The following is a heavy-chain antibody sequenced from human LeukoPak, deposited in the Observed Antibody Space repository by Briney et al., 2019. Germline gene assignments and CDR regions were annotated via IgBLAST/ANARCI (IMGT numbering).Heavy chain of an antibody. Sequence: GRSLRLSCAASGFTFNSHSINWVRQAPGQGLEWVAVISSDGNSKHYGDSVRGRFTISRDNSKNTVWLQMSSLRAEDTALYYCAREQADAIGAFDSWGQGTLVTVSS. CDR3: AREQADAIGAFDS. CDR2: ISSDGNSK. D-gene: IGHD2-21*01. J-gene: IGHJ4*02. CDR1: GFTFNSHS. V-gene: IGHV3-30*04.